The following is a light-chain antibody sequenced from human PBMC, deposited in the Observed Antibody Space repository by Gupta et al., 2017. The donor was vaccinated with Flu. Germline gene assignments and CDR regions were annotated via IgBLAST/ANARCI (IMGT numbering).Light chain of an antibody. CDR2: RAS. Sequence: PSILSSPVEGTVTISWRARDSLSSWLAWYQQKPGKAPKLLIYRASSLESGIPSRFSGSGSGTEFTLTISSLQPDDFATYYCQQYGTNSRTFGEGTKVEIK. CDR1: DSLSSW. J-gene: IGKJ4*01. CDR3: QQYGTNSRT. V-gene: IGKV1-5*03.